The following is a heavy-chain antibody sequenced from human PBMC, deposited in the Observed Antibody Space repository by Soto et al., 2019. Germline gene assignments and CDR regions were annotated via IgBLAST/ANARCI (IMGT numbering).Heavy chain of an antibody. J-gene: IGHJ5*02. CDR3: ARHYSSSWYPVSYGS. V-gene: IGHV4-59*08. D-gene: IGHD6-13*01. CDR2: IYYSGST. Sequence: SETLSLTCTVSGGSISSYYWSWIRQPPGKGLEWIGYIYYSGSTNYNPSLKSRVTISVDTSKNQFSLKLSSVTAADTAVYYCARHYSSSWYPVSYGSWGQGTLVTVS. CDR1: GGSISSYY.